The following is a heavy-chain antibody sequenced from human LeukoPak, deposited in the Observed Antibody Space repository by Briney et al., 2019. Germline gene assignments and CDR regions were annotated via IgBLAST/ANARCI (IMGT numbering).Heavy chain of an antibody. CDR1: GYTLTELS. CDR3: ATREKNWNYENWFDP. Sequence: ASVKVSCKVSGYTLTELSMHWVRQAPGKGLEWMGGIDPEAGEPIYAQKFQGRVTMTEDTSTDTAYMELSSLRSEDTAVYYCATREKNWNYENWFDPRGQGTLVTVSS. V-gene: IGHV1-24*01. J-gene: IGHJ5*02. CDR2: IDPEAGEP. D-gene: IGHD1-7*01.